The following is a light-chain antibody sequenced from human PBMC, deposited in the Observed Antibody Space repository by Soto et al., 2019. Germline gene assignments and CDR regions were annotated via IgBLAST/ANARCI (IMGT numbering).Light chain of an antibody. V-gene: IGLV1-44*01. CDR2: SNN. J-gene: IGLJ1*01. CDR1: RSSVGSNT. CDR3: AAWDASLGGFYV. Sequence: QSVLTQPPSASGTPGQRVTISCSGSRSSVGSNTVNWYQHLPGTAPKLPIYSNNHRPSGVPDRFSASKAGASASLAISGLQSEDEGDYYCAAWDASLGGFYVFGSGTKVTVL.